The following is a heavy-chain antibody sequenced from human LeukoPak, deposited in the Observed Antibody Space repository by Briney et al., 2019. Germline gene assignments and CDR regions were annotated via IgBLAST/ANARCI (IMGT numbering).Heavy chain of an antibody. D-gene: IGHD6-13*01. CDR1: SGSISSYY. V-gene: IGHV4-59*08. CDR2: IYYSGST. CDR3: ARHIPAAGGAAYYFDS. J-gene: IGHJ4*02. Sequence: SETLSLTCTVSSGSISSYYWSWIRQSPGKGLEWIGYIYYSGSTNYNPHFKSRVTISVDSSKNQLFLQLSSVTAADTAVYYCARHIPAAGGAAYYFDSWGQGTLVTVSS.